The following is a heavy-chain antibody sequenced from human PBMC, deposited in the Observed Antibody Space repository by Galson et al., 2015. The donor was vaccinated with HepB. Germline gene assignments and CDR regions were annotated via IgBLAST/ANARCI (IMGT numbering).Heavy chain of an antibody. CDR3: AREGRVGSGYYRSYDY. J-gene: IGHJ4*02. Sequence: SVKVSCKASGYTFTSYAMHWVRQAPGQRLEWMGWINAGNGNTKYSQKFQGRVTITRDTSASTAYMELSSLRSEDTAVYYCAREGRVGSGYYRSYDYWGQGTLVTVSS. CDR1: GYTFTSYA. D-gene: IGHD3-22*01. CDR2: INAGNGNT. V-gene: IGHV1-3*01.